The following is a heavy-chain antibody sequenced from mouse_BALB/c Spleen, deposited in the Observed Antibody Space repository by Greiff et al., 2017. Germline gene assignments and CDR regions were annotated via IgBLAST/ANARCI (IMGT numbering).Heavy chain of an antibody. V-gene: IGHV5-12-2*01. CDR2: ISNGGGST. J-gene: IGHJ3*01. D-gene: IGHD2-3*01. Sequence: EVKLMESGGGLVKPGGSLKLSCAASGFTFSSYAMSWVRQTPEKRLEWVASISNGGGSTYYPDTVKGRFTISRDNAKNTLYLQMSSLKSEDTAMYYCARHNDGYYAFAYWGQGTLVTVSA. CDR3: ARHNDGYYAFAY. CDR1: GFTFSSYA.